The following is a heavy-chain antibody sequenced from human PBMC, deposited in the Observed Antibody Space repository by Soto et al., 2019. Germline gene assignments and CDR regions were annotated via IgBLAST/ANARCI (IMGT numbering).Heavy chain of an antibody. D-gene: IGHD3-10*01. Sequence: SQTLSLTCAISGDSVSSNSAAWNWIRQSPSRGLEWLGRTYYRSKWYNDYEVSVKSRITINPDTSKNQSSLQLNSVTPEDTAVYYCARARTMVRGNWFDPWGQGTLVTVSS. CDR1: GDSVSSNSAA. CDR3: ARARTMVRGNWFDP. V-gene: IGHV6-1*01. J-gene: IGHJ5*02. CDR2: TYYRSKWYN.